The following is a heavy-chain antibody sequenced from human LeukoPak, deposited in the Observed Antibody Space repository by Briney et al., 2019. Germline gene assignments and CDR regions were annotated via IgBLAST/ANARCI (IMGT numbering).Heavy chain of an antibody. V-gene: IGHV1-8*01. CDR3: ARGRYCSGGSCSILDY. J-gene: IGHJ4*02. CDR1: GYTFTSYD. D-gene: IGHD2-15*01. Sequence: GASVKVSCKASGYTFTSYDINWVRQATGQGLEWMGWMNPNSGNTGYAQKFQGRVTMTRNTSISTAYMELSSLRSEDTAVYYCARGRYCSGGSCSILDYWGQGTLVTVSS. CDR2: MNPNSGNT.